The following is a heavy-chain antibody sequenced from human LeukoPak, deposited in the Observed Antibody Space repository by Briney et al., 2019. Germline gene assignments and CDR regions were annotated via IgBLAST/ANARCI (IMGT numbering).Heavy chain of an antibody. CDR2: ITSAGGGS. J-gene: IGHJ4*02. V-gene: IGHV3-23*01. CDR3: AKDGDWRPAAD. CDR1: GFTFSSSA. D-gene: IGHD2-2*01. Sequence: GGSLRHSCAASGFTFSSSAMSWVRQAPGKGLEWVSSITSAGGGSHHPDSVKGRFTISRDNSKNTLYLQMNSLRAEDTALYYCAKDGDWRPAADWGQGTLVTVSS.